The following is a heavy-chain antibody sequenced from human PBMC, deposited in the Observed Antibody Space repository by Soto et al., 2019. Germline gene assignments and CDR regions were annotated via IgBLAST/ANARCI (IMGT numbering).Heavy chain of an antibody. V-gene: IGHV3-74*01. D-gene: IGHD2-15*01. J-gene: IGHJ4*02. CDR2: INSDGSST. Sequence: GGSLRLSCAASGFTFDEFGMSWVRQAPGKGLVWVSLINSDGSSTSYADSVKGRFTISRDNAKNTLYLQMNSLRAEDTAVYYCVRTSLVVAAATREDYWGQGSLVTVSS. CDR3: VRTSLVVAAATREDY. CDR1: GFTFDEFG.